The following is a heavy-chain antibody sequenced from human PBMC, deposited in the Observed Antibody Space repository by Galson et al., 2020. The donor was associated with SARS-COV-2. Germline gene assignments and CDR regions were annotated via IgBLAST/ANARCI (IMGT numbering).Heavy chain of an antibody. D-gene: IGHD1-20*01. V-gene: IGHV4-39*07. J-gene: IGHJ4*02. CDR2: VFYTGSA. CDR3: ARGITHFDY. CDR1: GGSISGSSLY. Sequence: SETLSFTCTVSGGSISGSSLYWAWIRQPPGKGLEWVGSVFYTGSAFYNPSLKSRVTILVDTSKNQFSLKLSSVTAADTAVYFCARGITHFDYWGQGTLITVSS.